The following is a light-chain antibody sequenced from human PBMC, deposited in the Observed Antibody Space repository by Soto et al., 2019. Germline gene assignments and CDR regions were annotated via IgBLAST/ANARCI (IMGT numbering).Light chain of an antibody. V-gene: IGKV1-27*01. CDR2: AAS. Sequence: DIQMTQSPSSLSASIGDRVTISCRASQGISNYLAWYQQKPGKVPKLLIYAASTPHSGVPSRFSVRGSGTDFTLTIGSLQPEEVATEYCQNYNSAPRTFGQGTKVEIK. J-gene: IGKJ1*01. CDR3: QNYNSAPRT. CDR1: QGISNY.